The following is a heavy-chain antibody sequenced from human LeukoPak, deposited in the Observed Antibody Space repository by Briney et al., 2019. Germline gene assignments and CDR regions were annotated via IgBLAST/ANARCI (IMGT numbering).Heavy chain of an antibody. D-gene: IGHD1-26*01. CDR1: GGSISSYY. J-gene: IGHJ3*02. V-gene: IGHV4-59*01. CDR3: AVGAFYAFDI. Sequence: SETLSLTCTVSGGSISSYYWSWLRQPPGKGLEWIGYIYYSGSTNYNPSLKSRVTISVDTSKNQFSLKLSSVTAADTAVYYCAVGAFYAFDIWGQGTMVTVSS. CDR2: IYYSGST.